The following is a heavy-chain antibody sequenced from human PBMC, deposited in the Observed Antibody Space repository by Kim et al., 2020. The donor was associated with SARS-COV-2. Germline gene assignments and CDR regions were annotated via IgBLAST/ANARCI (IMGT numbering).Heavy chain of an antibody. CDR1: GYTFTTYS. CDR3: ARDGGRSWDFDY. CDR2: ISTYNGNT. V-gene: IGHV1-18*01. Sequence: ASVKVSCKASGYTFTTYSFSWLRQAPGQGPEWMGWISTYNGNTNYPQKFQGRVTLTSDTSTNTAYMELRSLKSDDTAVYYCARDGGRSWDFDYWGRGTRVTVSS. J-gene: IGHJ4*02. D-gene: IGHD6-13*01.